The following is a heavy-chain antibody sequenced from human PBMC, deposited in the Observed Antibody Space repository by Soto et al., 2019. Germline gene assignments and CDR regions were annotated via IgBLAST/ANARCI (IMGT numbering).Heavy chain of an antibody. CDR1: GGTFSSYA. Sequence: SVKVSCKASGGTFSSYAISWVRPAPGQGLEWMGGIIPIFGTANYAQKFQGRVTITADESTSTAYMELSSLRSEDTAVYYCAREGLELVPLDYWGQGTLVTVSS. V-gene: IGHV1-69*13. D-gene: IGHD1-7*01. CDR2: IIPIFGTA. J-gene: IGHJ4*02. CDR3: AREGLELVPLDY.